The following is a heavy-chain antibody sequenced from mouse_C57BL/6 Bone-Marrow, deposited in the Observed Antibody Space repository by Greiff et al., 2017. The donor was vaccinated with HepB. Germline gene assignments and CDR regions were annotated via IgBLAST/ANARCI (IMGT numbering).Heavy chain of an antibody. D-gene: IGHD1-1*01. Sequence: QVHVKQPGAELVKPGASVKMSCKASGYTFTSYWITWVKQRPGQGLEWIGDIYPGSGSTNYNEKFKSKATLTVDTSSSTAYMQLSSLTSEASAVYYCARSNYYGSSYWYFDVWGTGTTVTVSS. CDR3: ARSNYYGSSYWYFDV. CDR1: GYTFTSYW. J-gene: IGHJ1*03. V-gene: IGHV1-55*01. CDR2: IYPGSGST.